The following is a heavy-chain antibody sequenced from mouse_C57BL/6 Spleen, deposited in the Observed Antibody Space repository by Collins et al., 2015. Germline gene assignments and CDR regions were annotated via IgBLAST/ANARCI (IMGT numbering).Heavy chain of an antibody. V-gene: IGHV1-64*01. J-gene: IGHJ3*01. Sequence: QVQLQQPGAELVKPGASVKLSCKASGYTFTSYWMHWVKQRPGQGLEWIGMIHPNSGSTNYNEKFKSKATLTVDKSSSTAYMQLSSLTSEDSAVYYCARYSSGYEGFAYWGQGTLVTVSA. CDR1: GYTFTSYW. CDR3: ARYSSGYEGFAY. D-gene: IGHD3-2*02. CDR2: IHPNSGST.